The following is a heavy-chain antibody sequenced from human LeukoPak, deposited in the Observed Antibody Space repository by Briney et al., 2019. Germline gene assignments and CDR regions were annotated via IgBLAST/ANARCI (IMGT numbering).Heavy chain of an antibody. V-gene: IGHV1-18*04. CDR3: AREVGYCSGGSCHTGALDY. J-gene: IGHJ4*02. D-gene: IGHD2-15*01. Sequence: ASVKVSCKASGYTFTGYYMHWVRQAPGQGLEWMGWISAYNGNTNYAQKLQGRVTMTTDTSTSTAYMELRSLRSDDTAVYYCAREVGYCSGGSCHTGALDYWGQGTLVTVSS. CDR2: ISAYNGNT. CDR1: GYTFTGYY.